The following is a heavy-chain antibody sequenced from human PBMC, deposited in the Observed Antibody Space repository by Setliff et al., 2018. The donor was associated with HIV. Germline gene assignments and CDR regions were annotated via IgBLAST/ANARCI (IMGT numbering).Heavy chain of an antibody. CDR1: GGSISSHH. J-gene: IGHJ3*02. V-gene: IGHV4-59*06. D-gene: IGHD3-3*01. CDR3: ARSKTFYDFWGGYYTHGAFKI. Sequence: SETLSLTCTVSGGSISSHHWSWIRQPPGKGLEWIGYIYYSGSTYYNPSLKSRVTISVDTSKNQFSLKLTSVTVADTAVYYCARSKTFYDFWGGYYTHGAFKIWGLGTMVTVSS. CDR2: IYYSGST.